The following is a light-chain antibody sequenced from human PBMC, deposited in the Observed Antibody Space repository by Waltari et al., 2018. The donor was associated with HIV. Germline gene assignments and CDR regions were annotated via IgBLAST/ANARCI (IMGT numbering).Light chain of an antibody. CDR3: SSYAGTINFVI. V-gene: IGLV2-8*01. CDR2: EIS. CDR1: SSDVGGYKF. J-gene: IGLJ2*01. Sequence: QSALTQPPSASGSPGQSVTISCTGTSSDVGGYKFVSWYQQHPAKAPRLLIYEISQPPSGVPDRFSGSKSGNTASLIVSGLQAEDEADYYCSSYAGTINFVIFGGGTKLTVL.